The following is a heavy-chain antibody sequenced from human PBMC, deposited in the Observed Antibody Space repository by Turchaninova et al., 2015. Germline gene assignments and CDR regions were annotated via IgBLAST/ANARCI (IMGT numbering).Heavy chain of an antibody. D-gene: IGHD3-10*01. Sequence: EVQLVESGGGLVQPGGSLRLSCAASGFTFSSYWLYWVRQAPGKGLVCVSRINSDGSGKTYAGSRQGRCTISRDNAKNTLGLQMNSLRAEDTAVYYCARDSGTGDLDYWGQGALVTVSS. V-gene: IGHV3-74*01. CDR3: ARDSGTGDLDY. CDR2: INSDGSGK. CDR1: GFTFSSYW. J-gene: IGHJ4*02.